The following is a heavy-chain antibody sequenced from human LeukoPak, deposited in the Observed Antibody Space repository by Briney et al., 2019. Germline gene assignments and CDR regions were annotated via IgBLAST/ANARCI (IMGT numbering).Heavy chain of an antibody. Sequence: ASVKVSCKASGYTFTSYGISWVRQAPAQGLEWMGWISAYNGNTNSAQKLQGRVTMTTDKSTSTAYMELRGLRSDDKAVYYCARDLVGRGDPLLDVWGKGTTVTVSS. D-gene: IGHD4-17*01. CDR2: ISAYNGNT. J-gene: IGHJ6*04. CDR1: GYTFTSYG. V-gene: IGHV1-18*01. CDR3: ARDLVGRGDPLLDV.